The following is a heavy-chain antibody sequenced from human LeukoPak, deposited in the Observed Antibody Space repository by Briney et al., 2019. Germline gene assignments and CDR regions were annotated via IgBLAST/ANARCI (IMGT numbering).Heavy chain of an antibody. D-gene: IGHD6-13*01. CDR2: ISSDGSTT. CDR3: ARVTEYSTAGMRY. CDR1: GFTFSSYW. Sequence: SGGSLRLSCAASGFTFSSYWMHWVRQAPGKGLVWVSRISSDGSTTTYADSVKGRFTISRDNAKSTLYLQMNSLRAKDTALYYCARVTEYSTAGMRYWGQGTLVTVSS. V-gene: IGHV3-74*01. J-gene: IGHJ4*02.